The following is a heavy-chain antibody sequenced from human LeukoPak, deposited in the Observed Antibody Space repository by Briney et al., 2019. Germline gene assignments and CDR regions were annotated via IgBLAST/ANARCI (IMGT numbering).Heavy chain of an antibody. D-gene: IGHD2-15*01. J-gene: IGHJ4*02. V-gene: IGHV4-39*07. CDR1: GGSISSSSYY. CDR2: IYYSGST. CDR3: ARGGGGSLGNFDY. Sequence: SETLSLICTVSGGSISSSSYYWGWIRQPPGKGLEWIGSIYYSGSTYYNPSLKSRVTISVDTSKNQFSLKLSSVTAADTAVYYCARGGGGSLGNFDYWGQGTLVTVSS.